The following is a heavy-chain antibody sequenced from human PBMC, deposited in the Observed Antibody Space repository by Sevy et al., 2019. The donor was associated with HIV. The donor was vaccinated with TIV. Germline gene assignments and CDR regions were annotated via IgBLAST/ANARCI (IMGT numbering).Heavy chain of an antibody. CDR1: GFTFSSYS. D-gene: IGHD6-13*01. Sequence: GGSLRLSCAASGFTFSSYSMNWVRQAPGKGLEWVSYISSSSSTIYYADSVKGRSTISRDNAKNSLYLQMNSLRDEDTAVYYCARTKGPYSSSWYYFDYWGQGTLVTVSS. J-gene: IGHJ4*02. CDR2: ISSSSSTI. CDR3: ARTKGPYSSSWYYFDY. V-gene: IGHV3-48*02.